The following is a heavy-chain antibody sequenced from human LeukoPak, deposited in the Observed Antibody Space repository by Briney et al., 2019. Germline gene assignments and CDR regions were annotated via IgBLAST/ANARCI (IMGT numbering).Heavy chain of an antibody. V-gene: IGHV3-23*01. Sequence: GRSLRLSCAASGFTFSSYAMSWVRQAPGKGLEWVSVISGSGGSTYYADSVKGRFSISRDNSKNTLYLQMNSLRAEDTAVYYCAKHSGSYYVSFDYWGQGTLVTVSS. CDR3: AKHSGSYYVSFDY. J-gene: IGHJ4*02. D-gene: IGHD1-26*01. CDR2: ISGSGGST. CDR1: GFTFSSYA.